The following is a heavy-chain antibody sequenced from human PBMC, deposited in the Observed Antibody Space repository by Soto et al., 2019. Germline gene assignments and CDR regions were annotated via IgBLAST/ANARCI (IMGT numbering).Heavy chain of an antibody. J-gene: IGHJ4*02. D-gene: IGHD2-2*01. Sequence: GESLKISCKGSGYSFTSYWIGWVRQMPGKGLEWMGIIYPGDSDTRYSPSFQGQVTISADKSISTAYLQWSSLKASDTAMYYCARTSVDIVVVPAAYIDYWGQGTLVTVSS. CDR3: ARTSVDIVVVPAAYIDY. V-gene: IGHV5-51*01. CDR1: GYSFTSYW. CDR2: IYPGDSDT.